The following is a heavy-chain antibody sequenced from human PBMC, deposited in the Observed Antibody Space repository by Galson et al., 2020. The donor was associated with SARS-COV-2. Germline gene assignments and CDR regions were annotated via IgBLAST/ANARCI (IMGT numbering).Heavy chain of an antibody. CDR3: VRSPTLYGDPYDDYMDV. J-gene: IGHJ6*03. CDR2: IYSGGST. Sequence: GGSLRLSCAASGFTFSSYAMSWVRQAPGKGLEWVSVIYSGGSTYYADSVKGRFTISRDNSKNTLYLQMNSLRAEDTAVYYCVRSPTLYGDPYDDYMDVWGKGTTVTISS. D-gene: IGHD4-17*01. V-gene: IGHV3-23*03. CDR1: GFTFSSYA.